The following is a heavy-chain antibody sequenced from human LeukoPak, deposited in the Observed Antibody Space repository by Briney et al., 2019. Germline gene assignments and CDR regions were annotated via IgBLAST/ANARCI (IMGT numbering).Heavy chain of an antibody. Sequence: GGSPRLSCAASGSTFSSYAVHWVRQAPGKGLEWVAVISYDGSNKNYADSVKGRFTISRDNSKNTLYLQMNSLRAEDTAVYYCARGPEWEPYYFDYWGQGTLVTVSS. D-gene: IGHD1-26*01. J-gene: IGHJ4*02. CDR1: GSTFSSYA. CDR2: ISYDGSNK. CDR3: ARGPEWEPYYFDY. V-gene: IGHV3-30-3*01.